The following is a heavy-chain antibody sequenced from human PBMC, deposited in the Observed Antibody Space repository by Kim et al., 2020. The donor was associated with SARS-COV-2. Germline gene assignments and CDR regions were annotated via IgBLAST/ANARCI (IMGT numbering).Heavy chain of an antibody. CDR3: AKGITMIADGMDV. Sequence: ADSVKGPFTISRDNAKNSLYLQMNRMRAEDTALYYCAKGITMIADGMDVWGQGTTVTVSS. J-gene: IGHJ6*02. V-gene: IGHV3-9*01. D-gene: IGHD3-22*01.